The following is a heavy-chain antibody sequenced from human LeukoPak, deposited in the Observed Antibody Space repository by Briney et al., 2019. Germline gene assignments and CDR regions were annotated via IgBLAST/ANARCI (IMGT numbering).Heavy chain of an antibody. Sequence: GGSLRLSCAASGFTFSSYAMSWVRQAPGKGLEWVSAISGSGGSTYYADSVKGRFTISRDNSKNTLYLQMNSLRAEDTAVYYCAKDSIGVVDQASFDYWGRGTLVTVSS. V-gene: IGHV3-23*01. J-gene: IGHJ4*02. CDR2: ISGSGGST. CDR3: AKDSIGVVDQASFDY. D-gene: IGHD2-2*01. CDR1: GFTFSSYA.